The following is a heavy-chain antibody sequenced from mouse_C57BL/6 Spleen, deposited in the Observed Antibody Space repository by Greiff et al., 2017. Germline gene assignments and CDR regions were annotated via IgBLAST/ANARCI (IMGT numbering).Heavy chain of an antibody. V-gene: IGHV1-62-2*01. D-gene: IGHD2-14*01. Sequence: LVKPGASVKLSCKASGYTFTEYTIHWVKQRSGQGLEWIGWFYPGSGSIKYNEKFKAKATLTAGKSSSTVYMELSRLTYEDSAVYFCARHEDRYGADYWGQGTTLTVSS. J-gene: IGHJ2*01. CDR2: FYPGSGSI. CDR3: ARHEDRYGADY. CDR1: GYTFTEYT.